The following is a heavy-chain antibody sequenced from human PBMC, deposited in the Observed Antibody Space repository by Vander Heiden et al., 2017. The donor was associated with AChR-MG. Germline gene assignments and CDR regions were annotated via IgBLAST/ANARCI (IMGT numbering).Heavy chain of an antibody. CDR2: ISYDGSKK. D-gene: IGHD2-21*02. Sequence: QVQLVEPGGGVVQPGRSLRLSCAASGFTFSNYGMHGVRQAPGKGLEWVAVISYDGSKKYNADSVKGRFTISRDNSKNTLYLQMNSLRAEDTAVYYCAKDISGSVTRYYYYGMDVWGQGTTVTVSS. J-gene: IGHJ6*02. CDR1: GFTFSNYG. V-gene: IGHV3-30*18. CDR3: AKDISGSVTRYYYYGMDV.